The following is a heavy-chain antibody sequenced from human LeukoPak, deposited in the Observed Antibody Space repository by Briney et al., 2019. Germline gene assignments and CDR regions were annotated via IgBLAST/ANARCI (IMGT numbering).Heavy chain of an antibody. CDR2: ISSSGSTI. CDR1: GFTFSSYE. Sequence: GGSLRLSCAASGFTFSSYEMNWVRQAPGKGLEWVSYISSSGSTIYYADSVKGRFTISRDNSKNTLYRQMNSLRAEDTAVYYCARATVTRWFDPWGQGTLVTVSS. V-gene: IGHV3-48*03. D-gene: IGHD4-17*01. CDR3: ARATVTRWFDP. J-gene: IGHJ5*02.